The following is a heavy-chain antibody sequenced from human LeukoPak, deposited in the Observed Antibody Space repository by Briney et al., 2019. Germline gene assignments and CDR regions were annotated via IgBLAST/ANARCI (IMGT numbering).Heavy chain of an antibody. Sequence: GGSLRLSCAASGFTFSSYAMSWVRQAPGKGLEWVSAISGSGGSTYYADSVKGRFTISRDNSKNTLYLQMNSLRAEDTAVYYCAKDPRKDYYGSGSPPNWFDPWGQGTLVTVSS. V-gene: IGHV3-23*01. J-gene: IGHJ5*02. CDR1: GFTFSSYA. D-gene: IGHD3-10*01. CDR2: ISGSGGST. CDR3: AKDPRKDYYGSGSPPNWFDP.